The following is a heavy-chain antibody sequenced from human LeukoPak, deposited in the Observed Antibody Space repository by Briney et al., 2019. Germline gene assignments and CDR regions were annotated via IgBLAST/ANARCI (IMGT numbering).Heavy chain of an antibody. V-gene: IGHV4-4*02. D-gene: IGHD3-22*01. CDR1: GDSINSLDL. CDR3: AGLVGRYSSGLYYYYFDY. Sequence: SETLSLTCTVSGDSINSLDLWSWVRQPPGKGLAWIGEMYLSGTTHSNPSVKSRVTISIDKSKNQFFLNLSSVTAAGTAVYYCAGLVGRYSSGLYYYYFDYWGQGTLVTVSS. J-gene: IGHJ4*02. CDR2: MYLSGTT.